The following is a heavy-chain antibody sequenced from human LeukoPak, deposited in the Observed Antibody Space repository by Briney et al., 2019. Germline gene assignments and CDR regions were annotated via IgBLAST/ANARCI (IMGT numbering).Heavy chain of an antibody. CDR1: GGSLSGYY. J-gene: IGHJ1*01. D-gene: IGHD6-13*01. V-gene: IGHV4-59*08. Sequence: SETLSLTCTVSGGSLSGYYWSCIRQPPGKGLEWIAYIYYSGSTSYNPSLKSRVTISVDTSKNQFSLKLSSVTAADTAVYYCARQPDRRQLVLWGQGALVTVSS. CDR2: IYYSGST. CDR3: ARQPDRRQLVL.